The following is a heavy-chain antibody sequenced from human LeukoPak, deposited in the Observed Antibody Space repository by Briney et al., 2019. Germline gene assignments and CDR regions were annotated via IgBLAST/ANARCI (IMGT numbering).Heavy chain of an antibody. V-gene: IGHV3-74*01. Sequence: PGGSLRLSCAASGFTFSSYWMHWVRQAPGKGLVWVSRINSDGSSTSYADSVKGRFIISRDNAKNTLYLQMNSLRAEDTAVYYCAREEGDGYNWFWFDPWGQGTLVTVSS. CDR3: AREEGDGYNWFWFDP. D-gene: IGHD5-24*01. CDR2: INSDGSST. J-gene: IGHJ5*02. CDR1: GFTFSSYW.